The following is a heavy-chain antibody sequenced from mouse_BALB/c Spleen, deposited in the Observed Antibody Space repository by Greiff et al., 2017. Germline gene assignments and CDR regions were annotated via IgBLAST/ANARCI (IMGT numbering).Heavy chain of an antibody. V-gene: IGHV1-80*01. CDR2: IYPGDGDT. Sequence: VQLKESGAELVRPGSSVKISCKASGYAFSSYWMNWVKQRPGQGLEWIGQIYPGDGDTNYNGKFKGKATLTADKSSSTAYMQLSSLTSEDSAVYFCARGGAYWGQGTLVTVSA. CDR1: GYAFSSYW. J-gene: IGHJ3*01. CDR3: ARGGAY.